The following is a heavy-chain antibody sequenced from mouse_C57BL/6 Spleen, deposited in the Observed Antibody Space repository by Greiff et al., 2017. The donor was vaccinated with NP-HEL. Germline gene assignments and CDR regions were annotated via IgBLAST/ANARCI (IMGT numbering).Heavy chain of an antibody. CDR3: ARDQEDWAMDY. CDR2: INYDGSST. V-gene: IGHV5-16*01. D-gene: IGHD3-2*02. Sequence: EVQVVESEGGLVQPGSSMKLSCTASGFTFSDYYMAWVRQVPEKGLEWVANINYDGSSTYYLDSLKSRFIISRDNAKNILYLQMSSLKSEDTATYYCARDQEDWAMDYWGQGTSVTVSS. CDR1: GFTFSDYY. J-gene: IGHJ4*01.